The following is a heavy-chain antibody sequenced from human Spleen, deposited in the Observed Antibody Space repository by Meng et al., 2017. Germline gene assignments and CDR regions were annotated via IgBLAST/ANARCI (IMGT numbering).Heavy chain of an antibody. J-gene: IGHJ5*02. CDR3: ARQGHWWFDP. CDR1: GGSISSTSYY. Sequence: QLQLQESGPGLVKPSETLSLTCTVSGGSISSTSYYWGWIRQPPGKGLEWIGSIYYSGSTYYNPSLKSRVTISVDTSKNQFSLKLSSVTAADTAVYYCARQGHWWFDPWGQGTLVTVSS. V-gene: IGHV4-39*01. CDR2: IYYSGST.